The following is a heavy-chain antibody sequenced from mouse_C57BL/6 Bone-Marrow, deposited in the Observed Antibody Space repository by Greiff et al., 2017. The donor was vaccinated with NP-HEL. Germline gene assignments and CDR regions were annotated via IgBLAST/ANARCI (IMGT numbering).Heavy chain of an antibody. CDR2: ISSGGSYT. Sequence: EVKLVESGGDLVKPGGSLKLSCAASGFTFSSYGMSWVRQTPDKRLEWVATISSGGSYTYYPASVKGRFTISRDNAKNTLYLQMSSLKSEDTAMYYCARLLYYGSSYDYWGQGTTLTVSS. J-gene: IGHJ2*01. CDR1: GFTFSSYG. D-gene: IGHD1-1*01. V-gene: IGHV5-6*01. CDR3: ARLLYYGSSYDY.